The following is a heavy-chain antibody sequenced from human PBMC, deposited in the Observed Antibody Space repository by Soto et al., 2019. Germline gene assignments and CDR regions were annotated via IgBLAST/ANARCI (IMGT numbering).Heavy chain of an antibody. Sequence: GGSLRLSCAASGFTFSSYAMSWVRQAPGKGLEWVSAISGSGGSTYYADSVKGRFTISRDNSKNTLYLQMNSLRAEDTAVYYCARSDIVVVPAARRWFDYWGQGTLVTVSS. D-gene: IGHD2-2*01. J-gene: IGHJ4*02. V-gene: IGHV3-23*01. CDR3: ARSDIVVVPAARRWFDY. CDR2: ISGSGGST. CDR1: GFTFSSYA.